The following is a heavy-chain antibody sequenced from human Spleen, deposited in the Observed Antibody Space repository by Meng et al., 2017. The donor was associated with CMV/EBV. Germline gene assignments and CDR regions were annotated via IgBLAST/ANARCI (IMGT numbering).Heavy chain of an antibody. J-gene: IGHJ1*01. V-gene: IGHV3-23*01. D-gene: IGHD1-26*01. CDR3: AKDRLVRRELLDHYFQH. Sequence: GGSLRLSCAASEFTFSSYAMSWVRQAPGKGLEWVSGISGSGGTTYYAESVKGRFTISRDNSKNTLYLQMNSLRAEDTAVYYCAKDRLVRRELLDHYFQHWGQGTLVTVSS. CDR1: EFTFSSYA. CDR2: ISGSGGTT.